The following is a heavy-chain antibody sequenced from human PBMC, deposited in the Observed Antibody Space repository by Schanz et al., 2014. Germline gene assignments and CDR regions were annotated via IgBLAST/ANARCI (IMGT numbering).Heavy chain of an antibody. V-gene: IGHV3-66*01. J-gene: IGHJ4*02. Sequence: EVHLLESGGGLVQPGGSLRLSCAASGFTFSSYSMNWVRQAPGKGLEWVSFIYIGGNTYYADSVKGRFTISRDNSKNTVYIQMNSLRAEDTAVYYCARGGPAYYFDDWGQGTLNTVSS. CDR3: ARGGPAYYFDD. CDR1: GFTFSSYS. CDR2: IYIGGNT.